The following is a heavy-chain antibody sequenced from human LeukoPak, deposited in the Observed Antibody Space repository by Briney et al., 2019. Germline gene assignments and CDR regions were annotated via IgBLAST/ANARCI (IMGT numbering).Heavy chain of an antibody. Sequence: SETLSLTCTVSGGSISSYYWSWIRQPAGKGLEWIGRIYTGGSTNYNPSLKSRVTMSVDTSKNQFSLKLSSVTAADTAVYYCARDRDTAMVTGFDYWGQGTLVTVSS. CDR1: GGSISSYY. V-gene: IGHV4-4*07. J-gene: IGHJ4*02. CDR3: ARDRDTAMVTGFDY. CDR2: IYTGGST. D-gene: IGHD5-18*01.